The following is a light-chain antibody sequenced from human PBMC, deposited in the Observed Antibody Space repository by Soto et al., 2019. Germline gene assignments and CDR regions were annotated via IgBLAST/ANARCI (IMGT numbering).Light chain of an antibody. CDR2: AAS. V-gene: IGKV1-6*01. J-gene: IGKJ1*01. CDR3: LQDYNYPMT. CDR1: QGIRND. Sequence: QSPSTLSASAGDTVTITCRASQGIRNDLGWYQQKPGKAPKLLIYAASSLQSGVPSRFSGSGSGTDFTLTISSLQPEDFATYYCLQDYNYPMTFGQGTKVDIK.